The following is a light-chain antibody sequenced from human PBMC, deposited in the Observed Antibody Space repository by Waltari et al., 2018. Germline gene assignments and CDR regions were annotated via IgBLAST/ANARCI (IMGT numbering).Light chain of an antibody. CDR1: SSNIVTTY. CDR3: GTWDSGLSAVV. V-gene: IGLV1-51*01. CDR2: DNN. J-gene: IGLJ2*01. Sequence: QSVFTQPPSVSAAPAPQVTISCSGSSSNIVTTYVSRYQHCPGTAPKLLIYDNNQRPSGIADLFSGSKSGTSATLGITGLQTGDEADYYCGTWDSGLSAVVFGGGTKLTVL.